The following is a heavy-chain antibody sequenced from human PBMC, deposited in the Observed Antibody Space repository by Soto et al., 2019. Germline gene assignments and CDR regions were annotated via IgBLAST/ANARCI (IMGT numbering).Heavy chain of an antibody. CDR1: GFTFSDYY. Sequence: QVQLVESGGGLVKPGGSLRLSCAASGFTFSDYYMSWIRRAPGKGLEWVSYINSSSTYTNYADSVKGRFTISRDNAKNSLYLHMTSLRAEDTAVYYCARIIATAGGRRYFDLWGRGTLVTVSS. D-gene: IGHD6-13*01. V-gene: IGHV3-11*05. CDR3: ARIIATAGGRRYFDL. CDR2: INSSSTYT. J-gene: IGHJ2*01.